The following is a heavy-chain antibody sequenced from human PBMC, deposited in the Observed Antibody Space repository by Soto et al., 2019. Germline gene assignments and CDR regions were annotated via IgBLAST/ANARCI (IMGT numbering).Heavy chain of an antibody. D-gene: IGHD3-10*01. CDR3: AKGRGGSGSLTPRVDF. CDR2: ISGGGDIT. CDR1: GFTFNNYA. Sequence: EVQLLESGGGLVQPGGSLRLSCAASGFTFNNYAMTWVRQAPGKGLEWVSGISGGGDITSYADSVKGRFTVSRDGSKNTLYLQMSSLRAEDTALYYCAKGRGGSGSLTPRVDFWGQGTLVTVSS. J-gene: IGHJ4*02. V-gene: IGHV3-23*01.